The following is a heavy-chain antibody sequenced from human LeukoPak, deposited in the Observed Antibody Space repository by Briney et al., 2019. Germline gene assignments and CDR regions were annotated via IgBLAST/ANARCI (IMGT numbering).Heavy chain of an antibody. V-gene: IGHV1-69*02. Sequence: ASVKVSCKASGYTFTGYYMHWVRQAPGQGLEWMGRIIPIFGIANYAQKFQGRVTITADKSTSTAYMELSSLRSEDTAVYYCARSSGGNWYFDLWGRGTLVTVSS. CDR2: IIPIFGIA. D-gene: IGHD3-16*01. J-gene: IGHJ2*01. CDR1: GYTFTGYY. CDR3: ARSSGGNWYFDL.